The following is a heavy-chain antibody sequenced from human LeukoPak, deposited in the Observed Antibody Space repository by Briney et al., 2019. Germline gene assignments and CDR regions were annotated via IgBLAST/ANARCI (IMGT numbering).Heavy chain of an antibody. V-gene: IGHV1-69*13. J-gene: IGHJ4*02. Sequence: ASVKVSCKASGGTFSKYAISWVRQAPGQGLEWMGGIIPIFGTANYAQKFQGRVTITADESTSTAYMELSSLRSEDTAVYYCARDPPRRITMVRGVHDGYWGQGTLVTVSS. CDR3: ARDPPRRITMVRGVHDGY. D-gene: IGHD3-10*01. CDR2: IIPIFGTA. CDR1: GGTFSKYA.